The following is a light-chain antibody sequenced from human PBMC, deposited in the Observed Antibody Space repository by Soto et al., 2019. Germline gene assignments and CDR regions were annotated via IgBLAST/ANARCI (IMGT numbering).Light chain of an antibody. CDR3: TSYTSSSTLDV. CDR1: SSDVGGYNY. V-gene: IGLV2-14*01. CDR2: EVS. J-gene: IGLJ1*01. Sequence: ALTQPASVSGSPGQSITISCTGTSSDVGGYNYVSWYQQHPGKAPKLIIYEVSNRPTGVSNRFSGSKSGHTASLTISGLQSEDEADYFCTSYTSSSTLDVFGTGTKVTVL.